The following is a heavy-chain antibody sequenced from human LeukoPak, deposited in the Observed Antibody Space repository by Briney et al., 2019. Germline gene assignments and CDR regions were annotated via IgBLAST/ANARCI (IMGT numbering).Heavy chain of an antibody. CDR3: VRSGYDYDWFDP. CDR1: GGTFSNYS. D-gene: IGHD5-12*01. Sequence: SVKVSCKASGGTFSNYSISWVRQVPGQGLEWMGRILPLVGRLHYAQKFQGRFTLTADKSTTTVYMELSSLRSEDTAVYYCVRSGYDYDWFDPWGQGTLVTVSS. J-gene: IGHJ5*02. V-gene: IGHV1-69*02. CDR2: ILPLVGRL.